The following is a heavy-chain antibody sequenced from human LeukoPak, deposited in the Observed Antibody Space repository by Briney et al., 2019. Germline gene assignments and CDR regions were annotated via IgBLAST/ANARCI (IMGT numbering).Heavy chain of an antibody. D-gene: IGHD1-1*01. CDR2: FDPEDGET. CDR1: GYTLTELS. CDR3: ATRNWNDAD. V-gene: IGHV1-24*01. J-gene: IGHJ4*02. Sequence: ASVKVSCKVSGYTLTELSMHWVRQAPGKGLEWMGGFDPEDGETIYAQKFQGRVTMTGDTSTDTAYMELSSLRSEDTAVYYCATRNWNDADWGQGTLVTVSS.